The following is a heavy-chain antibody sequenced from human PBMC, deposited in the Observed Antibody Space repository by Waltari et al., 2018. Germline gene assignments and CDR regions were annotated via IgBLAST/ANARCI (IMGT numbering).Heavy chain of an antibody. D-gene: IGHD3-22*01. J-gene: IGHJ3*02. CDR2: INAGNGNT. CDR3: ARGGYQFDAFDI. V-gene: IGHV1-3*01. Sequence: QVQLVQSGAEVKKPGASVKVSCKASGYTFTSYAMHWVRQAPGQRLEWMGWINAGNGNTKYSQKFQGRVTITRDTSASIAYMELSSLRSEDTAVYYCARGGYQFDAFDIWGQGTMVTVSS. CDR1: GYTFTSYA.